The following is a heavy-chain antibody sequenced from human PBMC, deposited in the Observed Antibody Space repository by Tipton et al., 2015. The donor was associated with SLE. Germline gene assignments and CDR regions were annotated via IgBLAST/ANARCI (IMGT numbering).Heavy chain of an antibody. CDR3: AREGSSSSPGLVDP. V-gene: IGHV4-4*02. Sequence: TLSLTCAVSGGSISSFNWWIWVRQPPGKGLEWIGEIFRSGSTNSNPSLKGRVTISVDQSKNQFSLKLTSVTAADTAVYYCAREGSSSSPGLVDPWGQGTLVTVSS. D-gene: IGHD6-13*01. CDR2: IFRSGST. J-gene: IGHJ5*02. CDR1: GGSISSFNW.